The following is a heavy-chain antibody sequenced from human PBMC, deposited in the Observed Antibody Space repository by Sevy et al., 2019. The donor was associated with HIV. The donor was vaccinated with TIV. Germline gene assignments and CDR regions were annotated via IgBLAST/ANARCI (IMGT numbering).Heavy chain of an antibody. D-gene: IGHD6-19*01. J-gene: IGHJ4*02. CDR2: FGSTGPTI. CDR3: ARPGSGWFEFDS. V-gene: IGHV3-48*02. CDR1: GFTFSRYS. Sequence: VGSLRLSCVASGFTFSRYSMNWVRQAPGKGLEWVSNFGSTGPTIYYADSVKGRFTISRDNAKNSLYLQMNSLREEDTAVYYCARPGSGWFEFDSWGQGTLVTVSS.